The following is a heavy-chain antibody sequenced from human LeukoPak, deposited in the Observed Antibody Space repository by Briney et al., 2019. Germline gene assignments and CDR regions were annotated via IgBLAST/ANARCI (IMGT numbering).Heavy chain of an antibody. D-gene: IGHD3-22*01. CDR3: AAGYYDSSGYYLTCPN. CDR2: IVVGSGNT. J-gene: IGHJ4*02. Sequence: SVKVSCKASGFPFISSAVQWVRQARGQRLEWIGWIVVGSGNTKYAQKFQERVSVTRDMSTNTAYMELSSLRSEDTALYYCAAGYYDSSGYYLTCPNWGQGTLVTVSS. V-gene: IGHV1-58*01. CDR1: GFPFISSA.